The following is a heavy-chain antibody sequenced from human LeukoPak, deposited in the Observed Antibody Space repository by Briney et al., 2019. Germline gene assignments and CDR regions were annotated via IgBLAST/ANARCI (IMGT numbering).Heavy chain of an antibody. CDR2: ISGSGGST. Sequence: GGSLRLSCAASGFTFSSYAVSWVRQAPGKGLEWVSAISGSGGSTYYADSVKGRFTISRDNSKNTLYLQMNSLRAEDTAVYYCAKGGGLGYCSSTSCYDGPYYYGMDVWGQGTTVTVSS. J-gene: IGHJ6*02. CDR1: GFTFSSYA. D-gene: IGHD2-2*01. CDR3: AKGGGLGYCSSTSCYDGPYYYGMDV. V-gene: IGHV3-23*01.